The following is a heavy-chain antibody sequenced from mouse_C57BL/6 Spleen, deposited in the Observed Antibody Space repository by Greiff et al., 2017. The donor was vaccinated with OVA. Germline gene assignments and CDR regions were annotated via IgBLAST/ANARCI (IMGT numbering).Heavy chain of an antibody. Sequence: VQLQQSVAELVRPGASVKLSCTASGFNINNTYMHWVKQRPEQGLEWIGRIDPANGNTKYAPKFQGKATITADTSSNTAYLQLSSLTSEDTAIYYCAYYSNYGGYFDYWGQGTTLTVSS. CDR2: IDPANGNT. V-gene: IGHV14-3*01. J-gene: IGHJ2*01. D-gene: IGHD2-5*01. CDR3: AYYSNYGGYFDY. CDR1: GFNINNTY.